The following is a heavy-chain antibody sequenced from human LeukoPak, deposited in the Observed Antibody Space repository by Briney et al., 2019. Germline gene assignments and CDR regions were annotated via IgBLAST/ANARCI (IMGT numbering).Heavy chain of an antibody. CDR1: GFTFSSYW. Sequence: GGSLRLSCAASGFTFSSYWMHWVRQAPGKGLVWVSRINSDGSSTSYADSVKGRFTISRDNAKNTLYLQMNSLRAEDTAVYYCAREGYSSGWYEPCDYWGQGTLVTVSS. J-gene: IGHJ4*02. D-gene: IGHD6-19*01. CDR3: AREGYSSGWYEPCDY. V-gene: IGHV3-74*01. CDR2: INSDGSST.